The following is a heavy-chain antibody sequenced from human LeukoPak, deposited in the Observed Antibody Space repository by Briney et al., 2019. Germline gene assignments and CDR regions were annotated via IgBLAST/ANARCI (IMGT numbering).Heavy chain of an antibody. CDR1: GFTFDDYT. D-gene: IGHD3-10*01. J-gene: IGHJ6*03. Sequence: GGSLRLSCAASGFTFDDYTMHWVRQAPGKGLEWVSLISWDGGSTYYADSVKGRFTISRDNSKNSLYLQMNSLRTEDTALYYCAKDMRVVRGAYYYYYYMDVWGKGTTVTISS. V-gene: IGHV3-43*01. CDR2: ISWDGGST. CDR3: AKDMRVVRGAYYYYYYMDV.